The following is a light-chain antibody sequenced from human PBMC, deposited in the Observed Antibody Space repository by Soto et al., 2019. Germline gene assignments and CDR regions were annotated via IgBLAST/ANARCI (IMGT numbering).Light chain of an antibody. Sequence: EIVLTQSPGTLSLSPGERATLSCRASQSVSSSYLGWYKQKPGQAPRLLIYAATSRATGIPDRFSGSGSATDFTLTISRLETEDFAVYYCPQYGSSPYTFGQGTNLEIK. J-gene: IGKJ2*01. V-gene: IGKV3-20*01. CDR1: QSVSSSY. CDR3: PQYGSSPYT. CDR2: AAT.